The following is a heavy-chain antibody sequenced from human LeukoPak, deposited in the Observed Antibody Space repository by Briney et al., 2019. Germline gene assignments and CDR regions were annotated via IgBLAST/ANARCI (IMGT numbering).Heavy chain of an antibody. CDR3: ARDRYYDILTGDFDY. D-gene: IGHD3-9*01. CDR2: ISSSSSYI. CDR1: GFTFSSYA. V-gene: IGHV3-21*01. J-gene: IGHJ4*02. Sequence: GGSPRLSCAASGFTFSSYAMNWVRQAPGKGLEWVSSISSSSSYIYYADSVKGRFTISRDNAKNSLYLQMNSLRAEDTAVYYCARDRYYDILTGDFDYWGQGTLVAVSS.